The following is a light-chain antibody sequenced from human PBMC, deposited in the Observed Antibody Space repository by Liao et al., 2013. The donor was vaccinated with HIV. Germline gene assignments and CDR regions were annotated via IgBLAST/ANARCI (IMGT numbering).Light chain of an antibody. Sequence: SFELTQPPSVSVSPGQTARITCSGDALPKQYAYWYQQKPGQAPVLVIYYDSDRPSGIPERFSGSNSGNTATLTISRVEPGDEADYYCQAWDTTRLYVFGSGTKVTVL. V-gene: IGLV3-21*01. J-gene: IGLJ1*01. CDR2: YDS. CDR3: QAWDTTRLYV. CDR1: ALPKQY.